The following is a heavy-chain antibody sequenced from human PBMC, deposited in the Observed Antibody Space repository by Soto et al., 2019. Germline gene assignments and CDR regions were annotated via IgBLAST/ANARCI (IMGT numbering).Heavy chain of an antibody. CDR2: ISYDGSNK. D-gene: IGHD2-15*01. CDR1: GFIFSSYA. V-gene: IGHV3-30-3*01. J-gene: IGHJ6*02. CDR3: ARTGLLHGMDV. Sequence: QVQLVESGGGVVQPGRSLRLSCAASGFIFSSYAMHWVRQAPGKGLEWVAVISYDGSNKYYADSVKGRFTISRDNSKNTLYLQMNSLRAEGTAVYYCARTGLLHGMDVWGQGTTVTVSS.